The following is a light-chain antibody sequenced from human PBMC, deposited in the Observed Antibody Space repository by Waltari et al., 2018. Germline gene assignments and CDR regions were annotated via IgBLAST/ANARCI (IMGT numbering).Light chain of an antibody. Sequence: DIQMTQSPSSVSASVGDRVPTSCRASQDVSTWVAWYQQKPGKPPKLLIHGSTTLQSGVPSRFSGSGSGTDFTLTINGLQPDDFASYICQQTDSFPLTFGGGTKVDIK. CDR2: GST. V-gene: IGKV1-12*01. CDR1: QDVSTW. CDR3: QQTDSFPLT. J-gene: IGKJ4*01.